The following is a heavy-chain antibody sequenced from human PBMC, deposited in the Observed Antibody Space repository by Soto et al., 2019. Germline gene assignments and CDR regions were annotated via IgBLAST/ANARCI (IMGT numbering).Heavy chain of an antibody. D-gene: IGHD4-17*01. Sequence: QVRLVQSGAEVKKPGSSVKVSCKASGGTFSNHAINWVRQAPGQGPEWMGVFILPFGTPNYAQRFQGRVTITADESMTTAYMELNGLRSEDTAVYYCARGPDYAGYIDDWGQGSLVTVSS. CDR3: ARGPDYAGYIDD. V-gene: IGHV1-69*13. CDR1: GGTFSNHA. CDR2: FILPFGTP. J-gene: IGHJ4*02.